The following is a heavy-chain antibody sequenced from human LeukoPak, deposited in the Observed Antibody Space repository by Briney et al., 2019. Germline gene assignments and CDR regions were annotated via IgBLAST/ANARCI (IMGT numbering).Heavy chain of an antibody. CDR2: ISYDGSNK. J-gene: IGHJ6*02. CDR3: AKDLATYYDFWSGYYTMAYYYGMDV. V-gene: IGHV3-30*18. Sequence: GRSLRLSCAASGFTFSSYGMHWVRQAPGKGLEWVAVISYDGSNKYYADSVKGRFTISRDNSKNMLYLQMNSLRAEDTAVYYCAKDLATYYDFWSGYYTMAYYYGMDVWGQGTTVTVSS. D-gene: IGHD3-3*01. CDR1: GFTFSSYG.